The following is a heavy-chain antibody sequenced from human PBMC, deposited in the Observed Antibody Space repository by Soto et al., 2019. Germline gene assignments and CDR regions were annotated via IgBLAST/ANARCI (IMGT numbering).Heavy chain of an antibody. CDR3: ARAPLVPSCPCGVSHGYYYYYGMDV. V-gene: IGHV3-72*01. CDR2: TRNKANSYTT. CDR1: GFTFSDHY. J-gene: IGHJ6*02. D-gene: IGHD2-8*02. Sequence: PGGSLRLSCAASGFTFSDHYMDWVRQAPGKGLEWVGRTRNKANSYTTEYAASVKGRFTISRDDSETSLYLQMHSLKTEDTAVYYCARAPLVPSCPCGVSHGYYYYYGMDVWGQGTTLPVSS.